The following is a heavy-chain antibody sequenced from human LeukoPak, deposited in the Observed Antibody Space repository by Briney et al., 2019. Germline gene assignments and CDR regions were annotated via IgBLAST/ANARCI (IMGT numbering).Heavy chain of an antibody. Sequence: SETLSLTCTVSGGSISSSSYYWGWIRQPPGKGLEWIGSIYYSGSTYYNPSLKSRVTISVDRSKNQFSLKLSSVTAADTAVYYCARDSSSSWYNWFDPWGQGTLVTVSS. CDR2: IYYSGST. CDR1: GGSISSSSYY. CDR3: ARDSSSSWYNWFDP. D-gene: IGHD6-13*01. J-gene: IGHJ5*02. V-gene: IGHV4-39*07.